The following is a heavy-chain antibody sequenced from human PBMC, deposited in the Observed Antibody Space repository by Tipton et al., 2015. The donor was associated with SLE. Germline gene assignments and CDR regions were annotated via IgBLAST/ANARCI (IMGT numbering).Heavy chain of an antibody. CDR1: GFTFTDYY. D-gene: IGHD2-21*01. CDR3: ARDYSYASDI. V-gene: IGHV3-11*01. J-gene: IGHJ3*02. Sequence: SLRLSCVVSGFTFTDYYMSWIRQAPGKGLEWVSYISNSGSTIYYADSVKGRFTVSRDNAKNSLYMEMNSLGAEDTAVYYCARDYSYASDIWGQGTMVTVSS. CDR2: ISNSGSTI.